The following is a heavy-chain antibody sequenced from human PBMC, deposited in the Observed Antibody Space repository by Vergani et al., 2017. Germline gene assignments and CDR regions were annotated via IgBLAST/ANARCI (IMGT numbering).Heavy chain of an antibody. Sequence: GGGVIEAGGSVRLSCAASGVTFSACPMTWVRQAPGKGLEWVSAISARYPSTYYADSVKGRFTISRDNSKNMLYLQMNSLRAEDTAVYYCARLSYDTTPYLQGGYDCWGQGTLVSVSS. CDR3: ARLSYDTTPYLQGGYDC. J-gene: IGHJ4*02. D-gene: IGHD3-22*01. CDR1: GVTFSACP. CDR2: ISARYPST. V-gene: IGHV3-23*01.